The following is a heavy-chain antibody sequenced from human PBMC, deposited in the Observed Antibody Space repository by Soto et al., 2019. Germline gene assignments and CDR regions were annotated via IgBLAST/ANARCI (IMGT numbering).Heavy chain of an antibody. V-gene: IGHV4-30-2*01. D-gene: IGHD6-13*01. CDR3: ARVRGIAAAGYYFDY. Sequence: SETLSLTCAVSGGSISSGGYSWSWIRQPPGKGLEWIGFIYHSGSTYYNPSLKSRVTIPVDRSKNQFSLKLSSVTAADTAVYYCARVRGIAAAGYYFDYWGQGTLVTVSS. J-gene: IGHJ4*02. CDR2: IYHSGST. CDR1: GGSISSGGYS.